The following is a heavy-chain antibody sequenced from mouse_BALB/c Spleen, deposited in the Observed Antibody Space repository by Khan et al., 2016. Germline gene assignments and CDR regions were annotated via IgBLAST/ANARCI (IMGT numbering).Heavy chain of an antibody. J-gene: IGHJ4*01. Sequence: QVQLKESGTELPRPGASVKLSCKASGYTFTDYYLHWVKQRTGQGLEWIGDIFPGSGSTYYNEKFKGKASLTADTSSSTSYMQLSSLTSEDSAVYFCARSYYGYFAMDYWGHGASVTVSS. CDR2: IFPGSGST. CDR3: ARSYYGYFAMDY. D-gene: IGHD1-2*01. V-gene: IGHV1-77*01. CDR1: GYTFTDYY.